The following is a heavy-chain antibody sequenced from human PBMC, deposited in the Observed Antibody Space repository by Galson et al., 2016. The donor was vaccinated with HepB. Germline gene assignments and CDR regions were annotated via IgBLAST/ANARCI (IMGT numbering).Heavy chain of an antibody. CDR3: VREAYFGGWGGLDI. J-gene: IGHJ3*02. V-gene: IGHV3-30-3*01. CDR2: ISNDGSNK. D-gene: IGHD6-19*01. Sequence: SLRLSCAASGLTFSSDGMHWVRQAPGKGLEWVAVISNDGSNKHYADSVQGRFIISRDNSKNTVFIQMNSLRTEDTAVYYCVREAYFGGWGGLDIWGQGTVVTVSS. CDR1: GLTFSSDG.